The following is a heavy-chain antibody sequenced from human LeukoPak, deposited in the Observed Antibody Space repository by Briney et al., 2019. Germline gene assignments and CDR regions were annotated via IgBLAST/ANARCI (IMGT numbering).Heavy chain of an antibody. Sequence: GALRLSCAASGFTFSSYAMSWVRQAPGKGLEWVSAISGSGGSTYYADSVKGRFTISRGNSKNTLYLQMNSLRAEDTAVYYCAKDTVGGLSVEAFDIWGQGTMVTVSS. J-gene: IGHJ3*02. D-gene: IGHD3-16*02. CDR1: GFTFSSYA. CDR2: ISGSGGST. CDR3: AKDTVGGLSVEAFDI. V-gene: IGHV3-23*01.